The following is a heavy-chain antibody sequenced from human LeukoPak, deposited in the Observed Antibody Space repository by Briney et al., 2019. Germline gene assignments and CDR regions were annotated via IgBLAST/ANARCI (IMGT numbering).Heavy chain of an antibody. V-gene: IGHV6-1*01. CDR3: ARGGSGGRAFDI. Sequence: SQTLSLTCAISGDSVSSNSAAWNWIRQSPSRGLECLGLTYDSPKWFNDYAVSVKSRIIIDPDTSKNQFSLQLNSVTPEDTAVYYCARGGSGGRAFDIWGQGTMVTVSS. D-gene: IGHD3-10*01. CDR1: GDSVSSNSAA. CDR2: TYDSPKWFN. J-gene: IGHJ3*02.